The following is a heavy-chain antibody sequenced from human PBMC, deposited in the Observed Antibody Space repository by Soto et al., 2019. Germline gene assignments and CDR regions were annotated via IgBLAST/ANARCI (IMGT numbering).Heavy chain of an antibody. V-gene: IGHV3-73*01. CDR3: TRPQEQDIVVVPAAADAFDI. CDR2: IRSKANSYAT. D-gene: IGHD2-2*01. CDR1: GFTFSGSA. Sequence: SLRLSCAASGFTFSGSAMHWVRQASGKGLEWVGRIRSKANSYATAYAASVKGRFTISRDDSKNTAYLQMNSLKTEDTAVYYCTRPQEQDIVVVPAAADAFDIWGQGTMVTVSS. J-gene: IGHJ3*02.